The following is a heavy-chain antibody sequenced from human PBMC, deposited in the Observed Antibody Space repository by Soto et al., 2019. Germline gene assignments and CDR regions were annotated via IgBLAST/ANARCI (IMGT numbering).Heavy chain of an antibody. CDR1: GGTFSNYA. CDR2: IVPIFGTT. D-gene: IGHD2-8*01. Sequence: QVQLVQSGAEVKKPGSSVKVSCKVSGGTFSNYAIDWVRLAPGHGLEWMGGIVPIFGTTYYTQKFQGRATIIADDSTTRADLEMSSLRSEDTAIYYCARVEAGDGLYNYHGLDVWGQGTAVTFSS. CDR3: ARVEAGDGLYNYHGLDV. J-gene: IGHJ6*02. V-gene: IGHV1-69*12.